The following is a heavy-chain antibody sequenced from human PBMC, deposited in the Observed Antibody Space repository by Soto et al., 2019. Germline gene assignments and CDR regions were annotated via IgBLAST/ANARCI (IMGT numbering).Heavy chain of an antibody. V-gene: IGHV3-30*03. J-gene: IGHJ6*02. Sequence: QVQLVESGGGVVQPGRSLRLSCEASGFTFSESGMHWVRQAPGKGLEWVTLISYDGSQKYYIDSVKGRFTISRDNSKNTLYLQMNSLIVEDTAVYYCASSRYGIGAGMDVWGQGTRVSVSS. CDR1: GFTFSESG. D-gene: IGHD3-16*01. CDR3: ASSRYGIGAGMDV. CDR2: ISYDGSQK.